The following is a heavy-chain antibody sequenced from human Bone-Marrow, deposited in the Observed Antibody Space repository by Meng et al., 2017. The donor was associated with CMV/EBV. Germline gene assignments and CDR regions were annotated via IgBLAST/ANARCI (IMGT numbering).Heavy chain of an antibody. V-gene: IGHV3-53*01. Sequence: GESLKISCAASGFTVSSNYMSWVRQAPGKGLEWVSVIYSGGSTYYADSVKGRFTISRDNSKNTLYLQMNSLRAEDTAVYYCARAYSYGYPPYYYGMDVWGQGTTVTVSS. CDR3: ARAYSYGYPPYYYGMDV. CDR1: GFTVSSNY. CDR2: IYSGGST. D-gene: IGHD5-18*01. J-gene: IGHJ6*02.